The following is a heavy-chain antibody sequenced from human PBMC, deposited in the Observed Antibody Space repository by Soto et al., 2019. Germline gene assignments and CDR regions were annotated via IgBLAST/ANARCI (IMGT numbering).Heavy chain of an antibody. V-gene: IGHV4-39*01. Sequence: SETLSLTCTVSGGSISSSSYYWGWIRQPPGKGLEWMGGIYYSGSTYYNPALKSRVTISVDTSKNQFSLKLSFVTAADTAVYYCARLLIAVAGWYYFDYWGQGTLVTVSS. J-gene: IGHJ4*02. D-gene: IGHD6-19*01. CDR2: IYYSGST. CDR1: GGSISSSSYY. CDR3: ARLLIAVAGWYYFDY.